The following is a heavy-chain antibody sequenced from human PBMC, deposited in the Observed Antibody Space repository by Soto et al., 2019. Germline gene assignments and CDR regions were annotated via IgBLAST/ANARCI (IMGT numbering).Heavy chain of an antibody. D-gene: IGHD5-12*01. CDR2: ISSSSSYI. CDR1: GFTFSSYS. CDR3: ARDTKRYSGYDPPEPYYFDY. J-gene: IGHJ4*02. V-gene: IGHV3-21*01. Sequence: PGGSLRLSXAASGFTFSSYSMNWVRQAPGKGLEWVSSISSSSSYIYYADSVKGRFTISRDNAKNSLYLQMNSLRAEDTAVYYCARDTKRYSGYDPPEPYYFDYWGQGTLVTVSS.